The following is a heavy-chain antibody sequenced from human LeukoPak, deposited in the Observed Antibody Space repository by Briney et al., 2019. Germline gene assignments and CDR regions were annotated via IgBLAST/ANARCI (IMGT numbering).Heavy chain of an antibody. CDR1: GYRFTSNW. V-gene: IGHV5-51*01. D-gene: IGHD6-13*01. Sequence: GESLKISCKASGYRFTSNWIGWVRQMPGKGLEWMGIIYPGDSDTRYSPSFQGQVTISADKSISTAYLQWSSLKASDTAMYYCARHQGAGWGYSSSWYRDYYYYYGMDVWGQGTTVTVSS. J-gene: IGHJ6*02. CDR3: ARHQGAGWGYSSSWYRDYYYYYGMDV. CDR2: IYPGDSDT.